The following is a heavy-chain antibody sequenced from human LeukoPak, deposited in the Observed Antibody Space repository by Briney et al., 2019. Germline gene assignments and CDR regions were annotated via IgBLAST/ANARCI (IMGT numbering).Heavy chain of an antibody. Sequence: GASVKVSCKASGYTFTSYGISWVRQAPGQGLEWMGWINTNIGNPTYAQGFTGRFVFSLDTSVSTAYLQISSLKAEDTAVYYCARDQGYSSSWYRYYYYYMDVWGKGTTVTVSS. V-gene: IGHV7-4-1*02. J-gene: IGHJ6*03. CDR2: INTNIGNP. D-gene: IGHD6-13*01. CDR1: GYTFTSYG. CDR3: ARDQGYSSSWYRYYYYYMDV.